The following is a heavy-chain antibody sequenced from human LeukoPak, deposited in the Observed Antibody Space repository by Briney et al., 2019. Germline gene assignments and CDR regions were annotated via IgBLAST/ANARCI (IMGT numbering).Heavy chain of an antibody. Sequence: GGSLRLSCAASGFTFSNYWMTWVRQAPGKGLEWVAVISYDGSNKYYADSVKGRFTISRDNSKNTLYLQMNSLRAEDTAVYYCARDPVDTSMRGCLDYWGQGTLVTVSS. CDR3: ARDPVDTSMRGCLDY. D-gene: IGHD5-18*01. V-gene: IGHV3-30*03. J-gene: IGHJ4*02. CDR2: ISYDGSNK. CDR1: GFTFSNYW.